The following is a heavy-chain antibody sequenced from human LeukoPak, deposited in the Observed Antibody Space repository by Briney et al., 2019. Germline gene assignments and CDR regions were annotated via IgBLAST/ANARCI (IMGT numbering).Heavy chain of an antibody. CDR2: ISSSSSYI. V-gene: IGHV3-21*01. J-gene: IGHJ4*02. CDR1: GFTFSSYS. CDR3: ARDYSGSYYLGGGFDY. D-gene: IGHD1-26*01. Sequence: AGGSLRLSCAASGFTFSSYSMNWVRQAPGKGLEWVSSISSSSSYIYYADSVKGRFTISRDNAKNSLYLQMNSLRAEDTAVYYCARDYSGSYYLGGGFDYWGQGTLVTVSS.